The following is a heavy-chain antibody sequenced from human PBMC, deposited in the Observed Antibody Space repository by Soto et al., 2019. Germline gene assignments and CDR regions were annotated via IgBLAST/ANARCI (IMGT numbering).Heavy chain of an antibody. CDR2: ISGSRIST. CDR3: VKPPVITASYYYYDMDV. D-gene: IGHD4-4*01. Sequence: KLSSAASRFTFSSYPMSWVRQAQGEGLEWVSGISGSRISTYYTDSVKGRFTSSRDNSKNTVFLQMNSLRDEDTAVYYCVKPPVITASYYYYDMDVWGQGTTVTVSS. J-gene: IGHJ6*02. V-gene: IGHV3-23*01. CDR1: RFTFSSYP.